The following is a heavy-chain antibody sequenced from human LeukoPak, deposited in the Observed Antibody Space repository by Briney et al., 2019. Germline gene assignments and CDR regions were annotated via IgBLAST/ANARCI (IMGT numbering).Heavy chain of an antibody. J-gene: IGHJ4*02. D-gene: IGHD2-15*01. CDR3: ARLNSAANFLDH. CDR1: GYTFSNYD. V-gene: IGHV1-18*01. CDR2: ITPYNGNT. Sequence: ASVKVSFKASGYTFSNYDITWVRQAPGQGLDWMGWITPYNGNTDYVQKVRGRVTMTADTSSSTAYMELRSLTSDDTAVYYCARLNSAANFLDHWGQGTLVTVSS.